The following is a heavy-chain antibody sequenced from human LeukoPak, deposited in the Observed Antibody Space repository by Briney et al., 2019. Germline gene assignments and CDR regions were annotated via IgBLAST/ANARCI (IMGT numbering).Heavy chain of an antibody. V-gene: IGHV4-39*01. D-gene: IGHD5-12*01. CDR1: GDSISINFY. CDR2: ISYSGNT. CDR3: ARRGRYSGYDYFFLGY. Sequence: SETMSLTCTVSGDSISINFYWAWIRQPPGKGLEWIGSISYSGNTYYNPSLKSRVTISVETSKNQFSLKLNSVTAADTAVYYCARRGRYSGYDYFFLGYWGQGTLVTVSS. J-gene: IGHJ4*02.